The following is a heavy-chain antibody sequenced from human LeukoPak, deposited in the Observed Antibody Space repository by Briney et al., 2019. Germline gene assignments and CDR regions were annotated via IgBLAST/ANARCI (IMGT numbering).Heavy chain of an antibody. CDR2: INPNSGGT. J-gene: IGHJ4*02. V-gene: IGHV1-2*02. Sequence: ASVKVSCKASGYTFTGYYMLWVRQAPGQGLEWMGWINPNSGGTNYAQKFQGRVTMTRDTSISTAYMELSRLRSDDTAVYYCEFRRLSHSTDGDALDYWGQGTLVTVSS. CDR3: EFRRLSHSTDGDALDY. CDR1: GYTFTGYY. D-gene: IGHD4-17*01.